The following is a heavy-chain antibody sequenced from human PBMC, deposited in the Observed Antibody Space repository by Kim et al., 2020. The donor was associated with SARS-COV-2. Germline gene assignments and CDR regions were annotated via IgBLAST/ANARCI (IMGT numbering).Heavy chain of an antibody. D-gene: IGHD2-2*02. Sequence: ASVKVSCKASGYTFTSYAMHWVRQAPGQRLEWMGWINAGNGNTKYSQKFQGRVTITRDTSASTAYMELSSLRSEDTAVYYCARAPHCSSTSCYKNYYYYGMDVWGQGTTVTVSS. CDR1: GYTFTSYA. CDR3: ARAPHCSSTSCYKNYYYYGMDV. J-gene: IGHJ6*02. V-gene: IGHV1-3*01. CDR2: INAGNGNT.